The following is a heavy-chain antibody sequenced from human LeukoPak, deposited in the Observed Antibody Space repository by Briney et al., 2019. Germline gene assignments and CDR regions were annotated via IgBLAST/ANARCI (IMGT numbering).Heavy chain of an antibody. J-gene: IGHJ5*02. D-gene: IGHD2-2*01. Sequence: GGSLRLSCAVSGFSFSISSMNSVRLAPGKGMGWDSYITASSSHETYADSVTGRFTISRDNAKNSLYLQMNSLRAEDTAVYYCAGGEYCTSTSCYLLDSGNWFDPWGQGTLVTVSS. V-gene: IGHV3-48*01. CDR1: GFSFSISS. CDR3: AGGEYCTSTSCYLLDSGNWFDP. CDR2: ITASSSHE.